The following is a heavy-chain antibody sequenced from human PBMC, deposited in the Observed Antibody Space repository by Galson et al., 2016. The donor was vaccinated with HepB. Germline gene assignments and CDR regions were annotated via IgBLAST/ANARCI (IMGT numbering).Heavy chain of an antibody. CDR1: GFTFDDYG. CDR3: ARAPYLYLAAAAYYFDY. Sequence: SLRLSCAASGFTFDDYGMRWVRQTPGKGLEWVSGINWNGGSTGYADSVKGRFTNSRDNAKNSLYLQMNSLRAEDTALYYCARAPYLYLAAAAYYFDYWGQGTLVTVSS. CDR2: INWNGGST. V-gene: IGHV3-20*04. D-gene: IGHD6-13*01. J-gene: IGHJ4*02.